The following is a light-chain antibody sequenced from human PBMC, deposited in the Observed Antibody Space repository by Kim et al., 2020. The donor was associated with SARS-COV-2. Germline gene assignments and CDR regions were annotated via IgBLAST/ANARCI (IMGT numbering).Light chain of an antibody. V-gene: IGLV1-47*02. Sequence: GQGVLLSGAGSSSHVGSNYLYWYQQPPGTAPDLLICSNNPRPSGFPDRFSGSKSGTSASLAIGGLRSEDGADYYCAAWDDSLSGWGFGGGTQLTVL. CDR3: AAWDDSLSGWG. CDR1: SSHVGSNY. J-gene: IGLJ3*02. CDR2: SNN.